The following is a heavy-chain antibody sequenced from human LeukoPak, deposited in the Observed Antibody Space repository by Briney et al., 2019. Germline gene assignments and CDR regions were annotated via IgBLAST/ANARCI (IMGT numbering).Heavy chain of an antibody. CDR1: GVSISSDY. CDR3: ARRLRQNLFDP. Sequence: SETLSLTCTVSGVSISSDYWSWVRLPPGKGLEWIGYIYYSGSSNYNPSLKSRVTMSVDTSKNQFSLKLTSVTAADTAVYYCARRLRQNLFDPWGQGTLVTVSS. CDR2: IYYSGSS. V-gene: IGHV4-59*08. J-gene: IGHJ5*02. D-gene: IGHD4-17*01.